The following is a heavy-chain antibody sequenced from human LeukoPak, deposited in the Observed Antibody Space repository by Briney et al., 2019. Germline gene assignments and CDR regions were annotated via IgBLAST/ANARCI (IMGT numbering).Heavy chain of an antibody. CDR3: AREGLDNSTYYSDY. J-gene: IGHJ4*02. V-gene: IGHV7-4-1*02. CDR1: GYTFIKYA. D-gene: IGHD2/OR15-2a*01. CDR2: INTNTGNP. Sequence: ASVKVSCKASGYTFIKYAMNWVRQAPGQGLEWMGWINTNTGNPTYAQGFTGRFVFSLDTSVSTAYLQITSLKAEDTAVYYCAREGLDNSTYYSDYWGQGTLVTVSS.